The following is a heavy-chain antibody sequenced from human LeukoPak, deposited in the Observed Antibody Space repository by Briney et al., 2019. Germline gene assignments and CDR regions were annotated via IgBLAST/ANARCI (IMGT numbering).Heavy chain of an antibody. Sequence: KSGGSLRLSCAASGFTFSSYSMNLVRQAPGKGLELVSSISSSSSYIYYADAVKGRFTISRDNAKNSLYLQMNSLRAEDTAVYYCARSSEGYWGQGTLVTVSS. V-gene: IGHV3-21*01. CDR3: ARSSEGY. CDR1: GFTFSSYS. J-gene: IGHJ4*02. CDR2: ISSSSSYI. D-gene: IGHD1-26*01.